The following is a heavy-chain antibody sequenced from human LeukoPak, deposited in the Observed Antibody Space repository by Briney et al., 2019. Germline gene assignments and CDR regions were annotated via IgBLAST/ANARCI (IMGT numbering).Heavy chain of an antibody. CDR2: ISSSSSYT. CDR1: GFTFSNYY. Sequence: PGGSLRLSCAASGFTFSNYYMNWIRQAPGKGLEWVSYISSSSSYTNYADSVEGRFTISRDNAKNSLYLQMNSLRAEDTAVYYCARDGGVCSGGSCYFEAFDIWGQGTMVTVSS. J-gene: IGHJ3*02. D-gene: IGHD2-15*01. CDR3: ARDGGVCSGGSCYFEAFDI. V-gene: IGHV3-11*06.